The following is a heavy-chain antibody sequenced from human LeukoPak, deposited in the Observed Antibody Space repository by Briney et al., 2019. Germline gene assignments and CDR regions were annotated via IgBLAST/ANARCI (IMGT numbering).Heavy chain of an antibody. CDR2: IIPIFGTA. Sequence: SVEVSCKASGGTFSSYAISWVRQAPGQGLEWMGGIIPIFGTANYAQKFQGRVTITADESTSTAYMELSSLRSEGTAMYYCARASRGVPPYYFDYWGQGTLVTVSS. D-gene: IGHD3-16*01. CDR3: ARASRGVPPYYFDY. V-gene: IGHV1-69*13. CDR1: GGTFSSYA. J-gene: IGHJ4*02.